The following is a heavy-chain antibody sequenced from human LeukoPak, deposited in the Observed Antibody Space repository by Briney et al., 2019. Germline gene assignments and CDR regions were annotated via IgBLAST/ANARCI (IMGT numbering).Heavy chain of an antibody. D-gene: IGHD5-18*01. CDR1: GGSFSGYY. Sequence: SETLSLTCAVYGGSFSGYYWSWIRQPPGKGLEWIGEINHSGSTNYNPSLKSRVTISVDTSKNQFSLKLSSVTAADTAVYYCASPRGYSYGWCYFDYWGQGTLVTVSS. J-gene: IGHJ4*02. CDR3: ASPRGYSYGWCYFDY. V-gene: IGHV4-34*01. CDR2: INHSGST.